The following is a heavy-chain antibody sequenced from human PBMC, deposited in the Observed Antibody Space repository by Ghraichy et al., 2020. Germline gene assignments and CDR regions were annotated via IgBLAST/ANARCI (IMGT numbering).Heavy chain of an antibody. D-gene: IGHD2-15*01. J-gene: IGHJ4*02. V-gene: IGHV3-66*01. CDR2: VYNGGST. Sequence: GESLNISCAASGSTVSDTYMSWVRQAPGKGLEWVSIVYNGGSTYYADSVKGRFTISRDTSKNTMYLQMNSLGAEDTAVYYCARDHHCSGDCWGQGTLVTVSS. CDR1: GSTVSDTY. CDR3: ARDHHCSGDC.